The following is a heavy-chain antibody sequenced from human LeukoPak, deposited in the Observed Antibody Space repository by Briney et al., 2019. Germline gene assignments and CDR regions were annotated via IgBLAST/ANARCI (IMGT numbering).Heavy chain of an antibody. Sequence: GGSLRLSCAASGFTVSSSYAMNWVRQAPGKGLEWVSAISGSGGSTYYADSVKGRFTISRDNSKNTLYLQMNSLRAEDTAVYYCAKDKTGYSSGWSAFDIWGQGTMVTVSS. D-gene: IGHD6-19*01. V-gene: IGHV3-23*01. CDR2: ISGSGGST. CDR1: GFTVSSSYA. J-gene: IGHJ3*02. CDR3: AKDKTGYSSGWSAFDI.